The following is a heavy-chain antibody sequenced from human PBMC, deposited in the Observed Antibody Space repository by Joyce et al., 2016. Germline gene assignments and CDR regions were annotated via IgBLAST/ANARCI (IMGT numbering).Heavy chain of an antibody. CDR2: LSSDSTYI. D-gene: IGHD3-22*01. V-gene: IGHV3-21*02. CDR3: ARGGIVYDYSMDL. CDR1: GFTFSTSS. Sequence: EVQLVESGGGLVKPGGSLRISCAASGFTFSTSSISWFRRAPGKGLEWVSALSSDSTYIFYADSVKGRFTVSRDNAKNSLYLQMNSLRAEDTAVFFCARGGIVYDYSMDLWGQGTTVTVSS. J-gene: IGHJ6*02.